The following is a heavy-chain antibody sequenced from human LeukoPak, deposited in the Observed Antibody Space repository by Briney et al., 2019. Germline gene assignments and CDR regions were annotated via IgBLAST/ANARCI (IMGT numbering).Heavy chain of an antibody. CDR1: EFTFSDYY. V-gene: IGHV3-23*01. CDR2: ISGSGGST. J-gene: IGHJ6*03. Sequence: GGSLRLSCVVSEFTFSDYYMSWVRQAPGKGLEWVSAISGSGGSTYYADSVKGRFTISRDNSKNTLYLQMNSLRAEDTAVYYCASSSWYVNYYYYYMDVWGKGTTVTVSS. D-gene: IGHD6-13*01. CDR3: ASSSWYVNYYYYYMDV.